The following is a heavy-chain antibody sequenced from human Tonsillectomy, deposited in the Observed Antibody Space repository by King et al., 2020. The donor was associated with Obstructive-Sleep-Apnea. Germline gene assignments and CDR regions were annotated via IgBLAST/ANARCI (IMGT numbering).Heavy chain of an antibody. CDR1: GYSFTNYW. V-gene: IGHV5-51*01. J-gene: IGHJ6*02. CDR2: IYPDDSNT. D-gene: IGHD2-15*01. Sequence: QLVQSGAEVKKPGASLKISCKGSGYSFTNYWIGWVRQMPGKGLEWMGIIYPDDSNTNYSPSFQGQVTISADKSISTAYLQWSSLKASDTAIYYCARHDCSGGSCSSYFYYYGMDVWGQGTTVTVSS. CDR3: ARHDCSGGSCSSYFYYYGMDV.